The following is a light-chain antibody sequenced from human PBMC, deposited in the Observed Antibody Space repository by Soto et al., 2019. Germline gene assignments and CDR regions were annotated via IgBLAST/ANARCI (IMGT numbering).Light chain of an antibody. Sequence: QSALTQPASVSGSPGQSITLSCTGTSSDIGGYDYVSWYQRHPGKAPKLIIYDVNNRPSGVSNRFSGSKSGNTASLTISGLQDEDAADYYCTSYASGSSHVVFGGGTKLNVL. J-gene: IGLJ2*01. CDR3: TSYASGSSHVV. CDR2: DVN. CDR1: SSDIGGYDY. V-gene: IGLV2-14*01.